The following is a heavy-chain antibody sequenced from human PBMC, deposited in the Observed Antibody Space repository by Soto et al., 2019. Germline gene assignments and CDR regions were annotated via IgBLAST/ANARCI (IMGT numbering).Heavy chain of an antibody. D-gene: IGHD3-3*01. CDR1: GGSISSSSYY. J-gene: IGHJ4*02. CDR3: ARPSITIFGLASGVDY. CDR2: IYYSGST. Sequence: QLQLQESGPGLVKPSETLSLTCTVSGGSISSSSYYWGWIRQPPGKGLEWIGSIYYSGSTYYNPSLKSRVTISVDTSKNQFSLKLSSVTAADTAVYYCARPSITIFGLASGVDYWGQGTLVTVSS. V-gene: IGHV4-39*01.